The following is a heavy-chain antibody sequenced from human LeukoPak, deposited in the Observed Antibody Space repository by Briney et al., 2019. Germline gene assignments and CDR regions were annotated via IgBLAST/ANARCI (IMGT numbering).Heavy chain of an antibody. CDR2: IKQDGSEK. CDR1: GFTFSSYW. CDR3: AREGIAVAGTCFDY. Sequence: GGSLRLSCAASGFTFSSYWMSWVRQAPGKGLEWVANIKQDGSEKYYVDSVRGRFTISRDNAKNSLYLQMNSLRAEDTAVYYCAREGIAVAGTCFDYWGQGTLVTVSS. D-gene: IGHD6-19*01. J-gene: IGHJ4*02. V-gene: IGHV3-7*01.